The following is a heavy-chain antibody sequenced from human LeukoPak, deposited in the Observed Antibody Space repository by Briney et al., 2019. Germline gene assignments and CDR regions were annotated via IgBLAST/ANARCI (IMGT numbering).Heavy chain of an antibody. CDR3: ARVRGGGYSYGYDAFDI. V-gene: IGHV3-20*01. CDR2: INWNGGST. J-gene: IGHJ3*02. Sequence: GGSLRLSCAASGLTFDDYGMSWVRQAPGKGLEWVSGINWNGGSTGYADSVKGRFTISRDNAKNSLYLQMNSLRAEDTALYHCARVRGGGYSYGYDAFDIWGQGTMVTVSS. CDR1: GLTFDDYG. D-gene: IGHD5-18*01.